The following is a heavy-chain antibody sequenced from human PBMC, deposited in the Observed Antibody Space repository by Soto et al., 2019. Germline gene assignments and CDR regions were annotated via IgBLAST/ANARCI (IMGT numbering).Heavy chain of an antibody. CDR3: ARVPGSGYNYGSTFDY. CDR1: GFTLSSYW. J-gene: IGHJ4*02. D-gene: IGHD5-18*01. CDR2: IKQDGSEK. Sequence: EVQLVESGGGLVQPGGSLRLSCAASGFTLSSYWMSWVRQAPGKGLEWVANIKQDGSEKYYVDSVKGRFTISRDNAKNSLYLQMNSLRAEDTAVYYCARVPGSGYNYGSTFDYWGQGTLVTVSS. V-gene: IGHV3-7*03.